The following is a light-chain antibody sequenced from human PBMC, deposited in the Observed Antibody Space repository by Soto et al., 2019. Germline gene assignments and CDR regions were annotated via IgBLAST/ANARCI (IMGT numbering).Light chain of an antibody. J-gene: IGLJ2*01. Sequence: NFMLTQPHSVSESPGKTVTISCTRNNGRLASNYVQWYQQRPGSAPTTIIYEDKQRPSGVPDRFSGSVDSSSDSASLTISXLXTXXXXXXYCQSYDSSNHVVFGGGTKVTVL. CDR3: QSYDSSNHVV. V-gene: IGLV6-57*04. CDR2: EDK. CDR1: NGRLASNY.